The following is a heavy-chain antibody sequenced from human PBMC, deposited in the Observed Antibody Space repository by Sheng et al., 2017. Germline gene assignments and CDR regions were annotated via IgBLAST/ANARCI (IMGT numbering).Heavy chain of an antibody. CDR1: GITFRSYW. Sequence: EVQLVESGGGLVQPGGSLRLSCVASGITFRSYWMNWIRQAPGKGLEWVANIKQDGSEKNYVDSVKGRFTISRDNAKNSLYLQMNSLRAEDTALYYCAGGTGWSFASWGQGTPVTVSS. CDR2: IKQDGSEK. J-gene: IGHJ5*01. V-gene: IGHV3-7*05. CDR3: AGGTGWSFAS. D-gene: IGHD2-15*01.